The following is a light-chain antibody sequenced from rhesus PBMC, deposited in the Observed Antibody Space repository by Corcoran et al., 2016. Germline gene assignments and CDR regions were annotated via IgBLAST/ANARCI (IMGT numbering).Light chain of an antibody. CDR1: SSDIGGYNY. Sequence: QAALTQPRSESGSPGQSVTISCTGTSSDIGGYNYVSWYQQHPDTAPKLMIYGVSKRPYGVSDRFSGSKSGNTAALTISGLQADEEADSYCSSYASSNTYIFGAGTRLTVL. J-gene: IGLJ1*01. V-gene: IGLV2-32*02. CDR2: GVS. CDR3: SSYASSNTYI.